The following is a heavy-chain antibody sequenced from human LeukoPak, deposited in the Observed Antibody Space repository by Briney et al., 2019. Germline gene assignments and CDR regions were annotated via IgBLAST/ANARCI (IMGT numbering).Heavy chain of an antibody. V-gene: IGHV1-46*01. CDR1: GYTFTSYY. Sequence: ASVKVSCKASGYTFTSYYMHWVRQAPGQGLEWMGIINPSGGSTSYAQKFQGRVTMTRDMSTSTVYMELSSLRSEDTAVYYCARPRYAVEMATIPSFDYWGQGTLVTVSS. CDR2: INPSGGST. J-gene: IGHJ4*02. D-gene: IGHD5-24*01. CDR3: ARPRYAVEMATIPSFDY.